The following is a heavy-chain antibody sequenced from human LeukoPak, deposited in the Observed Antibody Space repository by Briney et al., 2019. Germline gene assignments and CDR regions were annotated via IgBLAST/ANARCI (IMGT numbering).Heavy chain of an antibody. CDR1: GFTFSNAW. D-gene: IGHD3-9*01. V-gene: IGHV3-15*01. CDR2: IKSKTDGGTT. J-gene: IGHJ6*03. CDR3: TTERQEYYDILGYYYYMDV. Sequence: GGSLRLSCAASGFTFSNAWMSWVRQAPGKGLEWVGRIKSKTDGGTTDYAAPVKGRFTISRDDSKNTLYLQMNSLKTEDTAVYYCTTERQEYYDILGYYYYMDVWGKGTTVTVSS.